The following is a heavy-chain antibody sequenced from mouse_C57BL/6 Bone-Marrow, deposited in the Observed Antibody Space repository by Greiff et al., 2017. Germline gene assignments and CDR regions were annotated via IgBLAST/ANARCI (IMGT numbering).Heavy chain of an antibody. CDR1: GYTFTSYG. J-gene: IGHJ1*03. V-gene: IGHV1-81*01. CDR3: AKANLLWYWYCDV. D-gene: IGHD2-1*01. CDR2: IYPRSGHT. Sequence: VHLVESGAELARPGASVKLSCKASGYTFTSYGISWVKQRTGQGLEWIGEIYPRSGHTYYNEKVKGKATLTADKSSSTAYKELRKLKSDDSGVYFRAKANLLWYWYCDVWGTETTVTVST.